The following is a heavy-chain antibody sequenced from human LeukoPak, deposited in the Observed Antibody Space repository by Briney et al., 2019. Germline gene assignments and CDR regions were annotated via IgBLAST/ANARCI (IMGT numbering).Heavy chain of an antibody. CDR1: GGSISSGGYY. CDR3: ARMRRGAIALALHHNSYGMDV. D-gene: IGHD2-21*01. V-gene: IGHV4-31*03. J-gene: IGHJ6*02. Sequence: SETLSLTCTVSGGSISSGGYYWSWIRQHPGKGLEWIGYIYYSGSTYYNPSLKSRVTISVDTSKNQFSLKLSSVTAADTAVYYCARMRRGAIALALHHNSYGMDVWGQGTTVTVSS. CDR2: IYYSGST.